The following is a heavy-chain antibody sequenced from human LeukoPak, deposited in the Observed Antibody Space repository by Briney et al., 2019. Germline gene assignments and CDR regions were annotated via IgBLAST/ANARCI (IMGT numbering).Heavy chain of an antibody. Sequence: GESLKISCKGFSYTFTNYWIGWVRQMPGKGLEWLGIIYPGDSDSRYGPSFQGQVTISADKSISTAYLQWSSLKASDTAIYYCARFLYSSGFFHFDYWGQGTQVTVSS. V-gene: IGHV5-51*01. CDR1: SYTFTNYW. J-gene: IGHJ4*02. CDR3: ARFLYSSGFFHFDY. D-gene: IGHD6-19*01. CDR2: IYPGDSDS.